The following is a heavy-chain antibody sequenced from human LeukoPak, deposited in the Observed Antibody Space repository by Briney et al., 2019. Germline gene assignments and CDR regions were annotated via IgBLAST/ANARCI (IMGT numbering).Heavy chain of an antibody. D-gene: IGHD6-13*01. V-gene: IGHV1-18*01. J-gene: IGHJ4*02. CDR1: GYTFTSYG. CDR2: ISAYNGNT. CDR3: ARDKELAAAGTAWNY. Sequence: RASVKVSCKASGYTFTSYGISWVRQAPGQGLEWMGWISAYNGNTNYAQKLQGRVTMTTDTSTSTAYMELRSLRSDDTAVYYCARDKELAAAGTAWNYWGQGTLVTVSS.